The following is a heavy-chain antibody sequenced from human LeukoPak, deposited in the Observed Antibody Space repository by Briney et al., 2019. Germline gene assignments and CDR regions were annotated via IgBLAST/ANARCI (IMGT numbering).Heavy chain of an antibody. CDR2: GRVDGHTR. CDR3: ARHRAWGNDAFDI. V-gene: IGHV3-23*01. CDR1: GGIFSNYG. Sequence: WGSLRLSCVASGGIFSNYGMSWVRQGPGQGLELVSSGRVDGHTRFYADSVKGRFTISIHNSKTPLYLQMNSLRDEDTAVYYCARHRAWGNDAFDIWGQGPMVTVSS. J-gene: IGHJ3*02. D-gene: IGHD3-16*01.